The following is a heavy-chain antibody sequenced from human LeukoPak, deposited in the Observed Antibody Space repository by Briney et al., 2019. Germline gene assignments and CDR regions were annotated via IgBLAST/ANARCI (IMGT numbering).Heavy chain of an antibody. J-gene: IGHJ4*02. CDR1: RGSISSLY. D-gene: IGHD5-18*01. V-gene: IGHV4-59*11. CDR3: ARGRGYSYGSPLDY. CDR2: IYYTGST. Sequence: PSETLSLTCTVSRGSISSLYWSWIRQPPGKGLEWIGNIYYTGSTNYNPSLKSRVTISVDTSKNQFSLKLSSVTAADTAVYYCARGRGYSYGSPLDYWSQGSLVTVSS.